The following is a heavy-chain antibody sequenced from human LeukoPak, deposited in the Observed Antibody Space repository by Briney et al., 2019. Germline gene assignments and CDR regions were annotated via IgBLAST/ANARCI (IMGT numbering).Heavy chain of an antibody. CDR2: IIPIFGTA. V-gene: IGHV1-69*05. J-gene: IGHJ4*02. Sequence: SVKVSCKASGGTFSSYAISWVRQAPGQGLEWMGRIIPIFGTADYAQKFEGRVTITTDESTSTAYMELSSLRSEDTAVYYCARDLAPDYGGNSGIPDYWGQGTLVTVSS. CDR1: GGTFSSYA. CDR3: ARDLAPDYGGNSGIPDY. D-gene: IGHD4-23*01.